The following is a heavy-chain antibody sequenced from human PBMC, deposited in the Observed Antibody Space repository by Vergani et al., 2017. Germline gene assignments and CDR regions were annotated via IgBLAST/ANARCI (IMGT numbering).Heavy chain of an antibody. CDR2: ISSSSSYI. CDR3: ARSGANRAGFDY. CDR1: GFTFSSYS. V-gene: IGHV3-21*01. Sequence: EVQLVESGGGLVKPGGSLRLSCAASGFTFSSYSMNWVRQAPGKGLEWVSSISSSSSYIYYADSVKGRFTISRDNAKNSLYLQMNSLGAEDTAVYYCARSGANRAGFDYWGQGTLVTVSS. D-gene: IGHD1-26*01. J-gene: IGHJ4*02.